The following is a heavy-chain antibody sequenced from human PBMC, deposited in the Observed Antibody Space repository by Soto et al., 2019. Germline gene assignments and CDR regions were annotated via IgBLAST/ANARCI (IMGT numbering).Heavy chain of an antibody. CDR2: IIPIFGTA. J-gene: IGHJ6*02. Sequence: SVKVSCKASGGTFSSYAISWVRQAPGQGLEWMGGIIPIFGTANYAQKFQGRVTITADESTSTAYMELSSLRSEDTAVYYCARVVPSGYYYYSYGMDFWGQGTTVTVSS. D-gene: IGHD3-22*01. V-gene: IGHV1-69*13. CDR1: GGTFSSYA. CDR3: ARVVPSGYYYYSYGMDF.